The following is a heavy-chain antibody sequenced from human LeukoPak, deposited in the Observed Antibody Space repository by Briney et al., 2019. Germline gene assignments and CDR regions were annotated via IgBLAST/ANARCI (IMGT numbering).Heavy chain of an antibody. D-gene: IGHD2-2*02. CDR2: IKQDGSEK. CDR3: ARDCSSTTCYINWFDP. V-gene: IGHV3-7*01. CDR1: GFTFSSYW. J-gene: IGHJ5*02. Sequence: GGSLRLSCAASGFTFSSYWMSWVRQAPGKGLEWVANIKQDGSEKYYVDSVKGRFTISRDNAKNSLYLQMNSLRAEDTAVYYCARDCSSTTCYINWFDPWGQGTLVTVSS.